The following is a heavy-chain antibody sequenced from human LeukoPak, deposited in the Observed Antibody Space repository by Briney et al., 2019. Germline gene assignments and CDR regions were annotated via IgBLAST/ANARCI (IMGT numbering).Heavy chain of an antibody. CDR2: INPNSGGT. Sequence: ASVKVSCKASGYTFTGYYMHWVRQAPGQGLEWMGWINPNSGGTNYAQKFQGRVTMTRDTSISTAYMELSRLRSDGTAVYYCARDPRDHSSSPHYYYYYYMDVWGKGTTVTVSS. CDR1: GYTFTGYY. V-gene: IGHV1-2*02. J-gene: IGHJ6*03. D-gene: IGHD6-6*01. CDR3: ARDPRDHSSSPHYYYYYYMDV.